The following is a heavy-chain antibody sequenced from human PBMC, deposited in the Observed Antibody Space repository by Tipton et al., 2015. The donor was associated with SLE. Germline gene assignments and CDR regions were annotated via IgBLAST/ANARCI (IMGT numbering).Heavy chain of an antibody. CDR2: IYYSGTT. CDR3: ARAVGATLDY. V-gene: IGHV4-59*11. CDR1: GDSISGQY. Sequence: TLSLTCTVSGDSISGQYWSWIRQPPGKGLEWIGYIYYSGTTNYNPSLKRRVTISVDTSKNQFSLKLSSVTAADTAVYYCARAVGATLDYWGQGTLVTVSS. J-gene: IGHJ4*02. D-gene: IGHD1-26*01.